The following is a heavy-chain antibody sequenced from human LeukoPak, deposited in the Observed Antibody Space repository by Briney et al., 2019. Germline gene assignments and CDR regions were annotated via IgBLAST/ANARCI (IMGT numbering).Heavy chain of an antibody. V-gene: IGHV4-59*01. J-gene: IGHJ2*01. Sequence: SETLSLTCAVYGGSISSYYWSWIRQPPGKGLEWIGYIYYSGSTNYNPSLKSRVTISVDTSKNQFSLKLSSVTAADTAVYYCARDLWSAAAGSYWYFDLWGRGTLVTVSS. CDR1: GGSISSYY. CDR2: IYYSGST. CDR3: ARDLWSAAAGSYWYFDL. D-gene: IGHD6-13*01.